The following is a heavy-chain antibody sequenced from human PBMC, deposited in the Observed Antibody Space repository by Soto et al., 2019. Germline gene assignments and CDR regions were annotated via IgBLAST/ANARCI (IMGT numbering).Heavy chain of an antibody. CDR3: ARVQMATIKRGGDFDI. CDR2: IIPIFGTA. CDR1: GGTFSSYA. Sequence: ASVKVSCKASGGTFSSYAISWVRQAPGQGLEWMGGIIPIFGTANYAQKFQGRVTITADESTSTAYMELSSLRAEDTAVYYCARVQMATIKRGGDFDIWGQGTMVTVSS. J-gene: IGHJ3*02. V-gene: IGHV1-69*13. D-gene: IGHD5-12*01.